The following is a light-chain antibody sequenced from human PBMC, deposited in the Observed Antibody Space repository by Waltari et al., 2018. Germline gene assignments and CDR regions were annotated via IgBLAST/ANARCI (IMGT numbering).Light chain of an antibody. CDR3: QQYYAVRRT. CDR2: WAS. CDR1: QSVLYSSNNKKY. V-gene: IGKV4-1*01. Sequence: DIVMTQSPEFLAVPLGERATINCKSSQSVLYSSNNKKYLAWYQQKPGQPPKLLIHWASNRESGVPDLFSGSGSGTDFTLTISSLQAEDVAVYYCQQYYAVRRTFGQGTKVEV. J-gene: IGKJ1*01.